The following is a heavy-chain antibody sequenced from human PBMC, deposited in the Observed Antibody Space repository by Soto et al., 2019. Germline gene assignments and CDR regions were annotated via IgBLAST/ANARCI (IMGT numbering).Heavy chain of an antibody. J-gene: IGHJ4*02. D-gene: IGHD3-16*01. V-gene: IGHV3-33*01. CDR2: IWYDGSNK. CDR1: GFTFSSYG. CDR3: AREDPVIRFFDY. Sequence: PGGSLRLSCAASGFTFSSYGMHWVRQAPGKGLEWVAVIWYDGSNKYYADSVKGRFTISRDNSKNTLYLQMNSLRAEDTAVYYCAREDPVIRFFDYWGQGTLVTVSS.